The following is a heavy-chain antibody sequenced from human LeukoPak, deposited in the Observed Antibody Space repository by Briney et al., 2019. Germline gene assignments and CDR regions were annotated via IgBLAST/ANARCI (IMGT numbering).Heavy chain of an antibody. CDR1: GFTLDAYA. Sequence: GGSLRLSCVASGFTLDAYAMHWVRQVRGKRLKWVSLINADGSRTYYADSVKGRFTISRDNYKNSLYLQMTSLRPEDSALYYCATWAFYHDLDVWGRGTTVTVSS. V-gene: IGHV3-43*02. D-gene: IGHD3-3*01. CDR2: INADGSRT. J-gene: IGHJ6*02. CDR3: ATWAFYHDLDV.